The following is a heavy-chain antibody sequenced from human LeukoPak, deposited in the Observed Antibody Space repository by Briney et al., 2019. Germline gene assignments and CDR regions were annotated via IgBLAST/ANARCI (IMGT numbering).Heavy chain of an antibody. CDR3: ARVKGSNWFDP. CDR2: IYNSEST. J-gene: IGHJ5*02. CDR1: GVSISIYY. D-gene: IGHD6-6*01. Sequence: SETLSLTCTVSGVSISIYYWSWIRQPPGKGLEWIGYIYNSESTYYNPSLKSRVTISLDTSKNQFSLRLNSVTAADTAVYFCARVKGSNWFDPWGQGTLVTVSS. V-gene: IGHV4-59*01.